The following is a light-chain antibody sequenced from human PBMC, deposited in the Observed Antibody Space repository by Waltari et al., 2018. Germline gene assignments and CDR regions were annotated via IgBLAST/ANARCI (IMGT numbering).Light chain of an antibody. V-gene: IGLV7-46*01. CDR1: TGAVTSGHF. J-gene: IGLJ2*01. CDR2: YTN. CDR3: LLSYSDAVV. Sequence: QAVVTQEPSLTVSPGGTVTLTCGSCTGAVTSGHFPYWFQQKPGQAPRPLLYYTNTKHPWTPARFSGSLLGGKAALTLSGAQPEDEAEYYCLLSYSDAVVFGGGTKLTVL.